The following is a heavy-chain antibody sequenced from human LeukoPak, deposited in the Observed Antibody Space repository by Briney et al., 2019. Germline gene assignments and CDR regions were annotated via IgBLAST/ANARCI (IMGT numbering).Heavy chain of an antibody. CDR3: ARGGWYRDY. Sequence: SETLSLTCTVSGGSISGYYWNWIRQPPGKGLEWIGYIHYSGTTNYNPSLKSRVTISVDTSKNQLSLKLSSVTAADTAVYYCARGGWYRDYWGQGTLVTVSS. V-gene: IGHV4-59*01. J-gene: IGHJ4*02. CDR1: GGSISGYY. D-gene: IGHD6-19*01. CDR2: IHYSGTT.